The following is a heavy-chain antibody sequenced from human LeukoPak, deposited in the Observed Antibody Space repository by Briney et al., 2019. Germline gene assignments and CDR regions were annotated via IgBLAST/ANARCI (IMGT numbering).Heavy chain of an antibody. J-gene: IGHJ4*02. CDR1: GYTFTGYY. Sequence: GASVKVSCKASGYTFTGYYMHWVRPAPGQGLEWMGWINPNSGGTNYAQKFQGRVTMTRDTSISTAYMELSRLRSDDTAVYYCARSSRFLEWLYGYWGQGTLVTVSS. V-gene: IGHV1-2*02. D-gene: IGHD3-3*01. CDR2: INPNSGGT. CDR3: ARSSRFLEWLYGY.